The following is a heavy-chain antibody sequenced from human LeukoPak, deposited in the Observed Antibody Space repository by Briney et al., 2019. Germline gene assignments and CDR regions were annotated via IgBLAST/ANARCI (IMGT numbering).Heavy chain of an antibody. CDR3: ARYSSGYYNFDY. Sequence: SEALSLTCAVSGGSISSNNWWGWVRQPPGKGLEWIGEIYHSGSPNYNPSLKSRVTISVDTSKNQFSLKLISVTAADTAVYYCARYSSGYYNFDYWGQGTLVTVSS. CDR2: IYHSGSP. J-gene: IGHJ4*02. V-gene: IGHV4-4*02. D-gene: IGHD6-19*01. CDR1: GGSISSNNW.